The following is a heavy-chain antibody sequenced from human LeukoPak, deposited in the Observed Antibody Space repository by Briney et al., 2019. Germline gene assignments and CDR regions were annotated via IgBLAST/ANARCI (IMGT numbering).Heavy chain of an antibody. CDR3: AHFKGGSFDF. J-gene: IGHJ3*01. CDR1: GGSISSSNYY. V-gene: IGHV4-39*01. D-gene: IGHD1-26*01. Sequence: SEALSLTCTVSGGSISSSNYYWGWIRQPPGKGLEWIGSIYYSGNTYYNPSLKSRVTISVDTSKNQFSLKLTSVTAADTAVYYCAHFKGGSFDFWGQGTMVTVSS. CDR2: IYYSGNT.